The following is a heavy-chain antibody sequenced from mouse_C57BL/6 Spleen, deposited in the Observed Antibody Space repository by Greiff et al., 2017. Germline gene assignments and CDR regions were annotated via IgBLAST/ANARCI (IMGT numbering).Heavy chain of an antibody. CDR3: ARPYGLYAMDY. V-gene: IGHV1-81*01. D-gene: IGHD2-10*02. Sequence: QVQLKESGAELARPGASVTLSCKASGYTFTSYGISWVKQRTGQGLEWIGEIYPRSGNTYYNEKFKGKATLTADKSSSTAYMELRSLTSEDSAVYFCARPYGLYAMDYWGQGTSVTVSS. J-gene: IGHJ4*01. CDR2: IYPRSGNT. CDR1: GYTFTSYG.